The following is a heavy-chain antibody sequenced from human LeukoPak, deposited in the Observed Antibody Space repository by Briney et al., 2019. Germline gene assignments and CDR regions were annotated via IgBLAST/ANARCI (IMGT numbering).Heavy chain of an antibody. CDR2: MYNSGST. CDR1: GGSISGSY. J-gene: IGHJ4*02. Sequence: PSDTLSLTCTVSGGSISGSYWSWIRQPPGKGLELIAYMYNSGSTNYNPSRKSRVTIPIVTSNNQFSLKLSSLTAADTAIYYCARGIESYGDYGYWGQGTLVTVSS. CDR3: ARGIESYGDYGY. V-gene: IGHV4-59*01. D-gene: IGHD4-17*01.